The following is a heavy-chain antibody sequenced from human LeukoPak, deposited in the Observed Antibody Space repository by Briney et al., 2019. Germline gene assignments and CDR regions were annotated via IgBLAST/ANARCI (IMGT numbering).Heavy chain of an antibody. CDR2: IHSTGNT. CDR1: DASFSRYY. D-gene: IGHD2-2*01. Sequence: PSETLSLTCNVSDASFSRYYWTWVRQPAGKGLEWIGRIHSTGNTNYNPSLKSRVTISVEESKSQFSLNLRSVTAADTAVYFCAGTKLGYCTITGCPLESWGQGTLVTVSS. J-gene: IGHJ4*02. V-gene: IGHV4-4*07. CDR3: AGTKLGYCTITGCPLES.